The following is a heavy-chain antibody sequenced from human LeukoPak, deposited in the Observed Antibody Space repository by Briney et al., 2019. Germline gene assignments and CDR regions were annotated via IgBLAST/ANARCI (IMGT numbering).Heavy chain of an antibody. CDR2: IYHSGST. J-gene: IGHJ4*02. Sequence: SETLSLTCAVSGYSISSGYYRGLIRHPPGTGVWLIGSIYHSGSTYYNPSLKSRVTISVDTSKNQFSLKLSSVTAADTGVNYGARGSNYCFDYWGQGTLVTVSS. V-gene: IGHV4-38-2*01. CDR1: GYSISSGYY. D-gene: IGHD4-11*01. CDR3: ARGSNYCFDY.